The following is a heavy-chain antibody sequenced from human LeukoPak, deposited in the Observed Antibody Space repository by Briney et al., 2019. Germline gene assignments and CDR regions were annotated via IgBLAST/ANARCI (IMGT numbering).Heavy chain of an antibody. D-gene: IGHD6-13*01. Sequence: PSETLSLTCTVSGGSISSYYWSWIRQPPGKGLEWIGYIYYSGSTNYNPSLKSRVTISVDTSKNQFSLKLSSVTAADTAVYYCARGLPAAGLPFDYWGQGILVTVSS. J-gene: IGHJ4*02. CDR3: ARGLPAAGLPFDY. CDR1: GGSISSYY. V-gene: IGHV4-59*01. CDR2: IYYSGST.